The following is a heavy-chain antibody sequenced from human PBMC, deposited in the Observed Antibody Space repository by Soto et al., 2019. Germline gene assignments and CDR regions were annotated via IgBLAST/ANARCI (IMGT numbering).Heavy chain of an antibody. CDR1: GFTFSSYW. V-gene: IGHV3-7*05. CDR3: ARVTTAAGTSFGY. Sequence: ESGGGLVQPGGSLRLSCAASGFTFSSYWMSWVRQAPGKGLEWVANIKQDGSEKYYVDSVKGRFTISRDNAKNSLYLQMNSLRAEDTAVYYCARVTTAAGTSFGYWGQGTLVTVSS. CDR2: IKQDGSEK. J-gene: IGHJ4*02. D-gene: IGHD6-13*01.